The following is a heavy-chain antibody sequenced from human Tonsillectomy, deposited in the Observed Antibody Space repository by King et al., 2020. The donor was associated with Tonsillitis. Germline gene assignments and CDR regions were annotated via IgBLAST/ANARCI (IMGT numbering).Heavy chain of an antibody. CDR1: GFTFSGFA. Sequence: VQLVESGGDLVQPGGSLRLSCAASGFTFSGFAMTWVRQAPGKGLEWVSTLTGSGGTTYYADSVKGRFTISRENSKSTEYLQMNSRRAEDTAVYYCAKAIAAAKISLDHWGRGTLVTVSS. CDR3: AKAIAAAKISLDH. D-gene: IGHD6-13*01. V-gene: IGHV3-23*04. CDR2: LTGSGGTT. J-gene: IGHJ4*02.